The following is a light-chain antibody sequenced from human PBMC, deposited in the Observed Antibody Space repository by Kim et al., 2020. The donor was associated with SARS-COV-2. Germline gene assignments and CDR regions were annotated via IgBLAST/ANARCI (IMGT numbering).Light chain of an antibody. CDR1: SCNIGNNY. CDR3: GTWDSSLSAGL. Sequence: GQKVTISCSGSSCNIGNNYVSWYQQLPGTAPKLLIYDNNKRPSGIPVRFSGSKSGTSATLGITGLQTGDEADYYCGTWDSSLSAGLFGGGTQLTVL. CDR2: DNN. J-gene: IGLJ3*02. V-gene: IGLV1-51*01.